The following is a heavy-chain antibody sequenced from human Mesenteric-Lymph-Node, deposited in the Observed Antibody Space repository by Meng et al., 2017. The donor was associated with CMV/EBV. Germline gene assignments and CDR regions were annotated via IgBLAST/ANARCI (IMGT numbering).Heavy chain of an antibody. CDR1: G. V-gene: IGHV1-18*01. J-gene: IGHJ5*02. D-gene: IGHD6-25*01. Sequence: GNCPVRYGPGQGLEWMEWISGYNGNTKEARELQGRVTMTTDTTTSTDYMKLRSLRADDTAVYYGARDSGGPAAEPNWFDPWGQGTLVTVSS. CDR2: ISGYNGNT. CDR3: ARDSGGPAAEPNWFDP.